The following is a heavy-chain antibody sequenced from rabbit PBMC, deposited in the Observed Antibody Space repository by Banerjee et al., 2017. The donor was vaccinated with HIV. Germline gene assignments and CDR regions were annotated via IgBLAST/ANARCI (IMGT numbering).Heavy chain of an antibody. V-gene: IGHV1S45*01. J-gene: IGHJ4*01. CDR1: GFSFSSSYW. CDR2: IHAGSSDYT. D-gene: IGHD1-1*01. CDR3: ARGGGRDNHYYVGPFNL. Sequence: QEQLVESGGGLVQPEGSLTLTCTASGFSFSSSYWICWVRQAPGKGLEWIACIHAGSSDYTFYASWAKGRFTISKTSSTTVTLQMTSLTAADTATHFCARGGGRDNHYYVGPFNLWGPGTLVTV.